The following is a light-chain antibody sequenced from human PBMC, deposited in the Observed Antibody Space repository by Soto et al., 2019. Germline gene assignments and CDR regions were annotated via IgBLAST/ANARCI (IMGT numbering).Light chain of an antibody. Sequence: ELVIAQSPATLSVSPGQRATLSCRASQNINSNLAWYQQKPGQAPRLLIYGASSRATGFPARFSGAGSGTEFTLTISSLQSEDFADYYCQQYNNWPRTFGQGTKVDIK. V-gene: IGKV3-15*01. CDR2: GAS. CDR1: QNINSN. J-gene: IGKJ1*01. CDR3: QQYNNWPRT.